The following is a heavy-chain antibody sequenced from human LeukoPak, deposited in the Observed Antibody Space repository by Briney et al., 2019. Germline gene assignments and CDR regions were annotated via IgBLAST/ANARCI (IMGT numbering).Heavy chain of an antibody. J-gene: IGHJ4*02. V-gene: IGHV3-53*01. Sequence: PGGSLRLSCAASGFNVSSNYMTWVRKPQGKGMEWVSVMFAGGAPNFADSVKGRFTLSRDNSKNTLVLEMKYVRAEDTAVYYRARGVGVRGVIPQTLQYWGQGTLVSVSS. CDR1: GFNVSSNY. D-gene: IGHD3-10*01. CDR2: MFAGGAP. CDR3: ARGVGVRGVIPQTLQY.